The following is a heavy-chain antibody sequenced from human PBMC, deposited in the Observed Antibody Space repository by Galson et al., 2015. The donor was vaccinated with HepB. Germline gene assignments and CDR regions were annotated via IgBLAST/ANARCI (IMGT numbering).Heavy chain of an antibody. D-gene: IGHD5-24*01. Sequence: SLRLSCAASGFTVSSNYMSWVRQAPGKGLGWVSVIYSGGSTYYADSVKGRFTISRDNTKNLVDLQMNSLRAEDTGIYYCAKYRGSEIATTYWGRGTLVTVSS. CDR1: GFTVSSNY. CDR3: AKYRGSEIATTY. V-gene: IGHV3-53*01. J-gene: IGHJ4*02. CDR2: IYSGGST.